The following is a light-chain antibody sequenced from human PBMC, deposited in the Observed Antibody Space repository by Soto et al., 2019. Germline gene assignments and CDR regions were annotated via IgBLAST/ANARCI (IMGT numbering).Light chain of an antibody. CDR1: SSNIGAGYD. V-gene: IGLV1-40*01. J-gene: IGLJ3*02. CDR2: GNT. Sequence: QSVLTQPPSVSGAPRQRVTISCTGSSSNIGAGYDVHWYQLLPGTAPKLLIYGNTNRPSGVPDRFSGSKSGTSASLAITGLQAEDEAGYYCQSYDSSLSGWVFGGGTKLTVL. CDR3: QSYDSSLSGWV.